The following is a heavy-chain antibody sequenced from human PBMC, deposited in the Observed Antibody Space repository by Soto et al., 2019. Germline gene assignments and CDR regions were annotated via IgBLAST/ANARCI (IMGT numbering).Heavy chain of an antibody. V-gene: IGHV4-59*01. CDR3: ARGVGSSPPRY. Sequence: SSETLSLTCTISGGSISVYYWSWIRQPPGQALEWIGYIYDSGSPYYNPSLRSRVIISADTSKNQISLKLTSATAADTAVYYCARGVGSSPPRYWGRGTLVPVSS. D-gene: IGHD1-26*01. CDR2: IYDSGSP. J-gene: IGHJ4*02. CDR1: GGSISVYY.